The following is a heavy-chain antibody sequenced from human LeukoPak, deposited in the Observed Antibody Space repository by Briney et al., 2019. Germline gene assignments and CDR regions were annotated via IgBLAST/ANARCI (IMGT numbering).Heavy chain of an antibody. CDR1: GGSFSGYY. CDR3: ARRRVTALDY. CDR2: INHSGST. Sequence: SETLSLTCAVYGGSFSGYYWSWIRQPPGKGLEWIGEINHSGSTNYNPSLKSRVTISVDTSKNQFSLKLSSVTAADTAVYYCARRRVTALDYWGQGTLVTVSS. V-gene: IGHV4-34*01. D-gene: IGHD2-21*02. J-gene: IGHJ4*02.